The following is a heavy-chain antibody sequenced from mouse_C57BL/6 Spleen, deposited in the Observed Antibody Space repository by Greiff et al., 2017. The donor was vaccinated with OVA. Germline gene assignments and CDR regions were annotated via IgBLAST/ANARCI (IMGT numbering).Heavy chain of an antibody. CDR1: GFNIKNTY. Sequence: EVKLVESVAELVRPGASVKLSCTASGFNIKNTYMHWVKQRPEQGLDWIGRIDPANGNTKYAPKFQGKATITADTSSNTAYLQLSCLTSEDTAIYYCARVPYGSYAMDYWGQGTSVTVSS. CDR3: ARVPYGSYAMDY. V-gene: IGHV14-3*01. CDR2: IDPANGNT. J-gene: IGHJ4*01. D-gene: IGHD1-1*01.